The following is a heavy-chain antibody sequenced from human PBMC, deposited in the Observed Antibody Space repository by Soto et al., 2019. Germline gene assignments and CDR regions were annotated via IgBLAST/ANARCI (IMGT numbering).Heavy chain of an antibody. CDR2: IGPKNGDT. Sequence: QVQLVQSGAEVKESGASVKVSCKTSGYTFTGHYIHWVRQAPGQSPEWVGEIGPKNGDTRYAQKFQGKVTMTKDTSITTVYMELTNLSPDDTAVYYCGRVRSGEIVVFYWGQGTLVTVHS. J-gene: IGHJ4*02. D-gene: IGHD5-12*01. V-gene: IGHV1-2*02. CDR1: GYTFTGHY. CDR3: GRVRSGEIVVFY.